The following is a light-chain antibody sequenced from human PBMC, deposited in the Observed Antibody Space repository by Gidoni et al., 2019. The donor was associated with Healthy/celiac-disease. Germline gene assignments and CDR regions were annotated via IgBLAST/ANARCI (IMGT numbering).Light chain of an antibody. V-gene: IGKV1-39*01. Sequence: DIKMTQSPSSLSASVGDRVTITCRASQSISSYLTWYQQKPGKATKLLIYGASSLQSGVPSRCSGSGSGTDFTLTIRSMQPEDVATYYCQQSYSTPRTFGQGTKVEIK. CDR2: GAS. J-gene: IGKJ1*01. CDR1: QSISSY. CDR3: QQSYSTPRT.